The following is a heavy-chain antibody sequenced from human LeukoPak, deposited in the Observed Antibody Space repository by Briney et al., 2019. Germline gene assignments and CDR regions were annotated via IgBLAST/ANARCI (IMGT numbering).Heavy chain of an antibody. J-gene: IGHJ4*02. D-gene: IGHD2-2*01. CDR2: ISYDGSNK. V-gene: IGHV3-30-3*01. Sequence: PGGSLRLSCAASGFTFSSYAMPWVRQAPGKGLEWVAVISYDGSNKYYADSVKGRFTISRDNSKNTLYLQMNSLRAEDTAVYYCARDLGYCSSTSCYSPPTVDYWGQGTLVTVSS. CDR1: GFTFSSYA. CDR3: ARDLGYCSSTSCYSPPTVDY.